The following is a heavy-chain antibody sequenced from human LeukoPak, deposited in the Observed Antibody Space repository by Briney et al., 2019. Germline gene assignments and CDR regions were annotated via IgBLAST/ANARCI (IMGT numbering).Heavy chain of an antibody. J-gene: IGHJ4*02. Sequence: GGSLRLSCAASGFTFSSYWMSWVRQAPGKGLEWVANIKQDGSEKYYVDSVKGRFTISRDNAKNSLYLQMNSLRVEDTAVYYCARGVPYYYDSSGDWGQGTLVTVSS. D-gene: IGHD3-22*01. CDR3: ARGVPYYYDSSGD. V-gene: IGHV3-7*01. CDR2: IKQDGSEK. CDR1: GFTFSSYW.